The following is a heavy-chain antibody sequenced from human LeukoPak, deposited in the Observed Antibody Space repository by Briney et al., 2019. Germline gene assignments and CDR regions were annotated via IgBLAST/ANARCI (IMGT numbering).Heavy chain of an antibody. CDR3: ARERSGSYFPRRSWFDP. D-gene: IGHD1-26*01. CDR2: FYHGGTT. V-gene: IGHV4-38-2*02. CDR1: GYSITTSGSYY. J-gene: IGHJ5*02. Sequence: SETLSLTCTVSGYSITTSGSYYWAWIRQPPGKGLEWIGDFYHGGTTYYNASLKSRVTMSVDTSKNHFSLKLSSVTAADTAVYYCARERSGSYFPRRSWFDPWGQGTLATVSS.